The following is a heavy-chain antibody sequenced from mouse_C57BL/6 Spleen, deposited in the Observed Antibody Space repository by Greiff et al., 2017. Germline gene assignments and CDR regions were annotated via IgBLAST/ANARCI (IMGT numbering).Heavy chain of an antibody. D-gene: IGHD2-3*01. CDR3: AREGIYDGYYAY. CDR2: ISYDGSN. V-gene: IGHV3-6*01. Sequence: EVKLQESGPGLVKPSQSLSLTCSVTGYSITSGYYWNWIRQFPGNKLEWMGYISYDGSNNYNPSLKNRISITRDTSKNQFFLKLNSVTTEDTATYYCAREGIYDGYYAYWGQGTLVTVSA. J-gene: IGHJ3*01. CDR1: GYSITSGYY.